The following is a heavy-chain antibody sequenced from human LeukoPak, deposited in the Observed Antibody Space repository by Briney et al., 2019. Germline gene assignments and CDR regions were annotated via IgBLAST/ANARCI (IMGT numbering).Heavy chain of an antibody. D-gene: IGHD5/OR15-5a*01. V-gene: IGHV1-46*01. CDR3: ARDRAWSTIETLQLDY. J-gene: IGHJ4*02. CDR2: INPSGGST. Sequence: ASVKVSCKASGYTFTGYYIHWVRQAPGQGLECMGIINPSGGSTSYAQKFQGRVTMTRDMSTSTVYMELSSLRSEDTAVYYCARDRAWSTIETLQLDYWGQGTLVTVSS. CDR1: GYTFTGYY.